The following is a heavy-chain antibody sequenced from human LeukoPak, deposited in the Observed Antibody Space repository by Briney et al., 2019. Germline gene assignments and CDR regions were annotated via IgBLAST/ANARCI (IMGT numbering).Heavy chain of an antibody. V-gene: IGHV4-4*02. CDR2: IYHSGST. CDR1: GGSISSSNW. Sequence: LETLSLTCAVSGGSISSSNWWSWVRQPPGKGLEWIGEIYHSGSTNYNSSLKSRVTISVDTSKNQFSLKLSSVTAADTAVYYCARDGSSGYHDYWGQGTLVTVSS. CDR3: ARDGSSGYHDY. J-gene: IGHJ4*02. D-gene: IGHD3-22*01.